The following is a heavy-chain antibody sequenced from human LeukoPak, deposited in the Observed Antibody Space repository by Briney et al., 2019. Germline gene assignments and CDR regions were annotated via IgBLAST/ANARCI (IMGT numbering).Heavy chain of an antibody. CDR1: GGSISYDY. CDR3: ATLRGASTAVFDS. V-gene: IGHV4-59*08. Sequence: SETLSLTCTVSGGSISYDYWSWIRQSPGKRLEWIGYIHYSGATNYSPSLKSRVTISVDTSKNQFSLRLSSVTAADTALYYCATLRGASTAVFDSWGQGALVTVSS. CDR2: IHYSGAT. D-gene: IGHD2-21*02. J-gene: IGHJ4*02.